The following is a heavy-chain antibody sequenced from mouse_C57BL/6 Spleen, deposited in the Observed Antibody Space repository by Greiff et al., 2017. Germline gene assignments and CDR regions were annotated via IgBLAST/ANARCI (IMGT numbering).Heavy chain of an antibody. J-gene: IGHJ4*01. D-gene: IGHD3-1*01. CDR2: INPSNGGT. Sequence: QVQLQQPGTELVKPGASVKLSCKASGYTFTSYWMHWVKQRPGQGLEWIGNINPSNGGTNYNEKFKSKATLTVAKSSSTAYMQLSSRTSEGTAVYYCASGGAIRDYYAMDYWGQGTSVTVSS. CDR1: GYTFTSYW. CDR3: ASGGAIRDYYAMDY. V-gene: IGHV1-53*01.